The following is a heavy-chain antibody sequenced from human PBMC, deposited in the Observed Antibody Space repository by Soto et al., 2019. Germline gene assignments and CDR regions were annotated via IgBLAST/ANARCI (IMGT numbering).Heavy chain of an antibody. J-gene: IGHJ6*02. V-gene: IGHV1-69*13. CDR1: GGTFSSYA. Sequence: SVKVSCKASGGTFSSYAISWVRQAPGQGLEWMGGIIPIFGTANYAQKFQGRVTITADESTSTAYMELSSLRSEDTAVYYCQRARITGKYYYYYYGMDVWGQGTTVTVSS. CDR2: IIPIFGTA. D-gene: IGHD1-20*01. CDR3: QRARITGKYYYYYYGMDV.